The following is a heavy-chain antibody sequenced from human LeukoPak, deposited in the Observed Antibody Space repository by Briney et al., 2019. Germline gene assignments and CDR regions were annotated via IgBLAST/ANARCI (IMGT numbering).Heavy chain of an antibody. CDR2: ISGSGGST. V-gene: IGHV3-23*01. J-gene: IGHJ4*02. D-gene: IGHD6-13*01. Sequence: SGGSLRLSCAASGFTFSDYYMSWIRQAPGKGLEWVSAISGSGGSTYYADPVKGRFTISRDNSKNTLYLQMNSLRAEDTAVYYCAKHIAAAGIFDYWGQGTLVTVSS. CDR3: AKHIAAAGIFDY. CDR1: GFTFSDYY.